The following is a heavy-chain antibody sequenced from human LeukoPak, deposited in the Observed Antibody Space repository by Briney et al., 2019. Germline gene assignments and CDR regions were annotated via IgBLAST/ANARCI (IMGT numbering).Heavy chain of an antibody. CDR1: GDSVSSNSAA. V-gene: IGHV6-1*01. Sequence: SQTLSLTCAISGDSVSSNSAAWNWIRQSPSRGLEWLGRTYYRSKWYNDYAVSVKSRITINPDTSKNQFSLKLSSVTAADTAVYYCARRAGLRITMVRGPWDVWGQGTTVTVSS. J-gene: IGHJ6*02. D-gene: IGHD3-10*01. CDR3: ARRAGLRITMVRGPWDV. CDR2: TYYRSKWYN.